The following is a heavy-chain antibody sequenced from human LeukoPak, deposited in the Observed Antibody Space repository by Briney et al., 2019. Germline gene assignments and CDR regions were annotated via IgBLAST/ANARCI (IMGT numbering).Heavy chain of an antibody. D-gene: IGHD3-3*01. Sequence: NSSETLSLTCAVYGGSFSGYYWSWIRQPPGKGLEWIGEINHSGSTNYNPSLKSRVTISVDTSKNQFSLKLSSVTAADTAVYYCARYGGFLEWSRHWFDPWGQGTLVTVSS. J-gene: IGHJ5*02. CDR2: INHSGST. CDR3: ARYGGFLEWSRHWFDP. CDR1: GGSFSGYY. V-gene: IGHV4-34*01.